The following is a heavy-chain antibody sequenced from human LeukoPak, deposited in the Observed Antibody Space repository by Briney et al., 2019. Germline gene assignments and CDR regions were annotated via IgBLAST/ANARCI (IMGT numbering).Heavy chain of an antibody. V-gene: IGHV4-4*07. CDR2: IDTSGNT. D-gene: IGHD3-10*01. CDR1: GGSISSYY. Sequence: NPSETLSLTCTVSGGSISSYYWSWIRQPAGKGLEWIGRIDTSGNTNYKPSLKSRVTMSVDTSKNQFSLKLSSVTAADTAVYYCARTIWFGELFDYWGQGTLVTVSS. J-gene: IGHJ4*02. CDR3: ARTIWFGELFDY.